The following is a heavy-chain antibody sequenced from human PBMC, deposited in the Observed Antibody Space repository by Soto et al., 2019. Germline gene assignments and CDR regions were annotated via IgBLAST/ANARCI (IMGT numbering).Heavy chain of an antibody. Sequence: QLQLQESGPGLVKPSETLSLTCTVSGGSISSSSYYWGWIRQPPGKGLEWIGSIYYSGSTYYNPSLKSRVTISVDTSKNQFSLKLSSVTAADTAVYYCARHIEDIVVVPAALDVWGQGTTVTVSS. D-gene: IGHD2-2*01. CDR2: IYYSGST. CDR1: GGSISSSSYY. J-gene: IGHJ6*02. CDR3: ARHIEDIVVVPAALDV. V-gene: IGHV4-39*01.